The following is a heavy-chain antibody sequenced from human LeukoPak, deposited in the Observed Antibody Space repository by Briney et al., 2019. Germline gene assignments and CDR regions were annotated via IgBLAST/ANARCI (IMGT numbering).Heavy chain of an antibody. CDR1: GFTFSDYY. CDR2: ISSSGSTI. CDR3: ATVVGATEAAFDY. D-gene: IGHD1-26*01. Sequence: GGSLRLSCAASGFTFSDYYMSWIRQAPGKGLEWVSYISSSGSTIYYADSVKGRFTISRDNAKNSLYLQMNSLRAEDTAVYYCATVVGATEAAFDYWGQGTLVTVSS. V-gene: IGHV3-11*04. J-gene: IGHJ4*02.